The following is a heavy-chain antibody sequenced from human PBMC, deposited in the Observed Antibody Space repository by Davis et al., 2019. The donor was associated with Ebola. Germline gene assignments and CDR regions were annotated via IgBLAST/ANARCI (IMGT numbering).Heavy chain of an antibody. J-gene: IGHJ4*02. D-gene: IGHD5-12*01. Sequence: PSETLSLTCDISGDSVSINSAGWNWIRQSPSRGLEWLGRTYYNSKWYSDYATSVRGRITINADTSGNKFYLQLNSVTPEDTAVYYCVRGWLRSKFDYWGQGTLVTVSS. V-gene: IGHV6-1*01. CDR3: VRGWLRSKFDY. CDR2: TYYNSKWYS. CDR1: GDSVSINSAG.